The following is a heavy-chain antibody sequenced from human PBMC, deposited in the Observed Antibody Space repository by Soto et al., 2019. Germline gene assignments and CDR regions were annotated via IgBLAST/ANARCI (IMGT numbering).Heavy chain of an antibody. CDR2: IYYNGNT. D-gene: IGHD1-7*01. CDR3: VKAPELYGPLDY. J-gene: IGHJ4*02. V-gene: IGHV4-39*01. Sequence: PSETLSLTCNVSVDSISSSNYHWGWIRQPPGKGLVWIGTIYYNGNTYYNPSLKSRVTISVDTSKNQFSLKLSSVTAADTAVYYCVKAPELYGPLDYWGQGALVTVSS. CDR1: VDSISSSNYH.